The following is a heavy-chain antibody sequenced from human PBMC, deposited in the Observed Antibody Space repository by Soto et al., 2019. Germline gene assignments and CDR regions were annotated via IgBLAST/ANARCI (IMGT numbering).Heavy chain of an antibody. CDR2: MNPNSGNT. Sequence: QVQLVQSGAEVKKPGASVKVSCKASGYTFTSYDINWVRQATGQGLEYLGWMNPNSGNTAYVQKFQGRVPXTXDXSRXAAYMELSRLRSEDTAVYFCARGVKYGAYSRWFDPWGQGTLVTVSS. D-gene: IGHD4-17*01. CDR3: ARGVKYGAYSRWFDP. V-gene: IGHV1-8*01. CDR1: GYTFTSYD. J-gene: IGHJ5*02.